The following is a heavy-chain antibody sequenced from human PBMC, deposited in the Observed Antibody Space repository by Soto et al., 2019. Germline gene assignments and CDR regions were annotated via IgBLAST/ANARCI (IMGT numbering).Heavy chain of an antibody. V-gene: IGHV4-39*01. J-gene: IGHJ5*02. CDR2: IYRTGNA. D-gene: IGHD3-22*01. CDR3: ARDYFDSSDYTTNWFDP. CDR1: GDSISNSRFY. Sequence: SETLSLTCGVSGDSISNSRFYWAWIRQPPGEGLEWIGSIYRTGNAYYNPSLKSRVTISVDTSKNQFSLKVTSVTAADTALYYCARDYFDSSDYTTNWFDPWGQGTLVTVSS.